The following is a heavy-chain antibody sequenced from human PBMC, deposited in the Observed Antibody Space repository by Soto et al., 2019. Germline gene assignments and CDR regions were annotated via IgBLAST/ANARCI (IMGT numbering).Heavy chain of an antibody. CDR1: GGSISSYD. Sequence: QVQLQESGPGLVKPSETLSLTCTVSGGSISSYDWSWIRQPPGKGLEWIWYVYYSGSTNYNRSLQRRLTISVDTSKNQLSLQVRSVTAVDTGVYYCARHRIPDCCFDHWGLGSLVTVCS. D-gene: IGHD2-21*02. V-gene: IGHV4-59*08. CDR2: VYYSGST. J-gene: IGHJ4*02. CDR3: ARHRIPDCCFDH.